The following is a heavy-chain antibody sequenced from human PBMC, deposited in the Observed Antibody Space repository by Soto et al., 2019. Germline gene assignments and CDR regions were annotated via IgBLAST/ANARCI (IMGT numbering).Heavy chain of an antibody. D-gene: IGHD6-13*01. CDR2: IYYSGST. J-gene: IGHJ4*02. CDR3: ATDRNKYSSTWTFDS. V-gene: IGHV4-59*01. CDR1: GGSISSYY. Sequence: SETLSLTCTVSGGSISSYYWSWIRQPPGKGLEWIGYIYYSGSTNYNPSLKSRVTISVDTSKNQFSLKLSSVTAADTAVYYCATDRNKYSSTWTFDSGGQGTLVTVPP.